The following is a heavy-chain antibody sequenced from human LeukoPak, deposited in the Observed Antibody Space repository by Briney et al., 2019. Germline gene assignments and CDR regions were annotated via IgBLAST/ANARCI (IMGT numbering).Heavy chain of an antibody. V-gene: IGHV3-23*01. D-gene: IGHD3-10*01. CDR1: GFTFSGYA. J-gene: IGHJ4*02. CDR3: AKAGGRGSGSYWWSFDY. CDR2: ISGSGGST. Sequence: GGSLRLSCVASGFTFSGYAMSWVRQAPGKGLEWVSTISGSGGSTYYANSVKGRFTISRDTSKNAVYLQMNTLRAEDTAVYYCAKAGGRGSGSYWWSFDYWGQGTLVTVSS.